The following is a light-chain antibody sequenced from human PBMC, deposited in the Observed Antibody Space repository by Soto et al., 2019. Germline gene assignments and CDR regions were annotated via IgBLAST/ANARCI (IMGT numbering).Light chain of an antibody. J-gene: IGKJ1*01. CDR3: QQRSNLWT. CDR1: QSLSNSE. CDR2: DAS. V-gene: IGKV3-11*01. Sequence: ESVWTKYPGTLSVSPRERATLSCRASQSLSNSELAWYQQKPGQAPRLLIYDASNRATGIPARFSGSGSGTDFTLTISSLEPEDFAVYYCQQRSNLWTFGQGTKVDIK.